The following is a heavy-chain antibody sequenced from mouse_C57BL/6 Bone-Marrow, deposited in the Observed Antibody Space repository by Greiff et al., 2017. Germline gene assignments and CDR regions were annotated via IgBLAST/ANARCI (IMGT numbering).Heavy chain of an antibody. CDR3: AREIYYGSSYAMDY. D-gene: IGHD1-1*01. Sequence: DVQLQESGPGLVKPSQTVFLTCTVTGISITTGNYRWSWIRQFPGNKLEWIGYIYYSGTITYNPSLTSRTTITRDTPKNQFFLEMNSLTAEDTATYYCAREIYYGSSYAMDYWGQGTSVTVSS. J-gene: IGHJ4*01. V-gene: IGHV3-5*01. CDR2: IYYSGTI. CDR1: GISITTGNYR.